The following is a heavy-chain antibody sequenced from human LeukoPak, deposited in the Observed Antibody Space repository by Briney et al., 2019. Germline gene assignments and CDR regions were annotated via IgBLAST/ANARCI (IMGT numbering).Heavy chain of an antibody. D-gene: IGHD3-22*01. V-gene: IGHV3-48*01. CDR1: GFTFTTYG. CDR3: AQGYYDGPANWFDP. CDR2: ISSSSSTI. Sequence: GGTLRLSCSASGFTFTTYGMNWVRQAPGKGLEWVSYISSSSSTIYYADSVKGRFTISRDNAKNSLYLQMNSLRAEDTAVYYCAQGYYDGPANWFDPWGQGTLVTVSS. J-gene: IGHJ5*02.